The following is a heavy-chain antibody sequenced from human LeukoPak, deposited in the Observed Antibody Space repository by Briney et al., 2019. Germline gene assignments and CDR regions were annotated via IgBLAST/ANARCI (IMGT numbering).Heavy chain of an antibody. D-gene: IGHD4/OR15-4a*01. CDR2: IKSKVDGETT. CDR1: RFTFSNAW. Sequence: GGSLRLSCAASRFTFSNAWMNWVRQAPGKGLEWVGRIKSKVDGETTDYAAPVKGRSIISRDDSNNMVYLQMNSLKIEDTAVYYCAIDEPNYAPYDFDYWGQGTLVTVSS. CDR3: AIDEPNYAPYDFDY. V-gene: IGHV3-15*01. J-gene: IGHJ4*02.